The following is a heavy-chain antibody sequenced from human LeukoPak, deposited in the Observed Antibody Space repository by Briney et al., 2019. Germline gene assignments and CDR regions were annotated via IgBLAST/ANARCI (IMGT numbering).Heavy chain of an antibody. CDR2: IFAGGGT. CDR3: ARDVR. Sequence: GGSLRLSCAASGFPVSGNYMSWVRQSPGEGLEWVSVIFAGGGTKYADSVKGRFTISRDTSKNTLHLQMNSLRVEDTAIYYCARDVRWGQGTLVTVSS. CDR1: GFPVSGNY. V-gene: IGHV3-66*01. J-gene: IGHJ4*02.